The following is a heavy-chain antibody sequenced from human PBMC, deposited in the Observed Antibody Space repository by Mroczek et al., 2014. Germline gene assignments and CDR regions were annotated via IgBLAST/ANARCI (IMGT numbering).Heavy chain of an antibody. J-gene: IGHJ4*02. V-gene: IGHV4-61*02. CDR1: GGSISSGSYY. CDR3: ARDRRDLPYFDY. CDR2: IYTSGST. Sequence: QLQESGPGLVKPSQTLSLTCTVSGGSISSGSYYWSWIRQPAGKGLEWIGRIYTSGSTNYNPSLKSRVTMSVDTSKNQFSLKLSSVTAADTAVYYCARDRRDLPYFDYWGQGTLVTVSS.